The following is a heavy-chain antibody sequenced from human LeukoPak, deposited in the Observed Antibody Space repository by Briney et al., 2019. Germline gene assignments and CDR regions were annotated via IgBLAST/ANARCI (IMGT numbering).Heavy chain of an antibody. D-gene: IGHD3-3*01. Sequence: LSLTCAVYGGSFSGYYWSWIRQPPGKGLEWVSYISSSSSTIYYADSVKGRFTISRDNAKNSLYLQMNSLRAEDTAVYYCARAHPYYDFWSGYYADYFDYWGQGTLVTVSS. V-gene: IGHV3-11*04. CDR2: ISSSSSTI. J-gene: IGHJ4*02. CDR3: ARAHPYYDFWSGYYADYFDY. CDR1: GGSFSGYY.